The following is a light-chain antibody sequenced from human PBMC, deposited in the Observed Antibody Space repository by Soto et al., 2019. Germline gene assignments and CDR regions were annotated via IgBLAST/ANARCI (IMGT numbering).Light chain of an antibody. CDR3: QQYNNWLRT. J-gene: IGKJ1*01. Sequence: EIVMTQSPATLSVSPGERATLSCRASQSVSSNLAWYQQKPGQAPRLLIYGASTRATGIPARFSGSGSGTEFTLTISILQSEDFAVYYCQQYNNWLRTFGQGTRWISN. CDR1: QSVSSN. V-gene: IGKV3-15*01. CDR2: GAS.